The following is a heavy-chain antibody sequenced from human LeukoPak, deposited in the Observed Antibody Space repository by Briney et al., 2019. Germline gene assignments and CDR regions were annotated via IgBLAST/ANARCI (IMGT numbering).Heavy chain of an antibody. CDR2: FNPNSGGT. CDR3: ARGGYYDSSGSFDY. D-gene: IGHD3-22*01. Sequence: ASVKVCFKSAGYTFTGYYMHWVRQAPAQGLEWMGWFNPNSGGTNYAQKFQGWVTMTRDTSISTAYMELSSLRSEDTAVYYCARGGYYDSSGSFDYWGQGTLVTVSS. J-gene: IGHJ4*02. CDR1: GYTFTGYY. V-gene: IGHV1-2*04.